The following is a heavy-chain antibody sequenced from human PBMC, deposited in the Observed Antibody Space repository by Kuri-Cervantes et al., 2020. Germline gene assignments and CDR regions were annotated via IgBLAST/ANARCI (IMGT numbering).Heavy chain of an antibody. V-gene: IGHV3-30-3*01. Sequence: GGSLRLSCAASGFTFSSYAMHWVRQAPGKGLEWVAVISYDGSNKYYADSVKGRFTISRDNSKNTLYLQMNSLKTEDTAVYYCTTLQNDYGSGSYLTLYYYYYYYGMDVWGQGTTVTVSS. CDR1: GFTFSSYA. CDR3: TTLQNDYGSGSYLTLYYYYYYYGMDV. D-gene: IGHD3-10*01. CDR2: ISYDGSNK. J-gene: IGHJ6*02.